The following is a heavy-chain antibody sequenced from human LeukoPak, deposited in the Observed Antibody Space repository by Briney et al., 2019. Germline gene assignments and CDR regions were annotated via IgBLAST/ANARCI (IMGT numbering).Heavy chain of an antibody. CDR1: GGSISSSSYY. D-gene: IGHD3-3*01. CDR2: ISSSGSTI. J-gene: IGHJ4*02. CDR3: AKTPGGDDFWSGYKNYFDY. Sequence: LSLTCTVSGGSISSSSYYWGWIRQAPGKGLEWVSYISSSGSTIYYADSVKGRFTISRDNAKNSLYLQMNSLRAEDTAVYYCAKTPGGDDFWSGYKNYFDYWGQGTLVTVSS. V-gene: IGHV3-11*01.